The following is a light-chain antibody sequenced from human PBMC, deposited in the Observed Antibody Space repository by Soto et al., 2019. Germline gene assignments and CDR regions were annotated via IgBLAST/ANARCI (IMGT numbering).Light chain of an antibody. CDR1: QTVLNNY. CDR3: QQYGSSPTT. V-gene: IGKV3-20*01. CDR2: GAS. J-gene: IGKJ1*01. Sequence: EIVLTQSPGTLSLSPGERATLSCRASQTVLNNYLTWYQQKPGQAPRRLIFGASIRATGIPDRFSGSGPGTDFTLTISRLEPEDFAVYYCQQYGSSPTTFGQGTKVDIK.